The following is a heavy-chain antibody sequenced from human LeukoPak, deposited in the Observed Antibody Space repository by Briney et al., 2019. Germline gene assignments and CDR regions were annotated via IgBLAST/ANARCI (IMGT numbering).Heavy chain of an antibody. CDR1: GYSFTSYW. CDR3: ARRGYYDSSGYSNWFDP. V-gene: IGHV5-51*01. Sequence: GESLKISCKGSGYSFTSYWIGWVRQMPGKGLEWMGIIYPGGSDTRYSPSFQGQVTISADKSISTAYLQWSSLKASDTAMYYCARRGYYDSSGYSNWFDPWGQGTLVTVSS. J-gene: IGHJ5*02. CDR2: IYPGGSDT. D-gene: IGHD3-22*01.